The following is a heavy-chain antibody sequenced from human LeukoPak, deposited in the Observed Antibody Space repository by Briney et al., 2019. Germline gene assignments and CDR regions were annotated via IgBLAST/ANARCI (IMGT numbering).Heavy chain of an antibody. CDR1: GFIFGSDG. CDR3: AKGVKHIVVMTAQHYFDY. V-gene: IGHV3-30*02. CDR2: IVYDGSNK. Sequence: GGSLRLSCAASGFIFGSDGMHWVRQAPGKGLEWVAYIVYDGSNKYYADSVKGRFTISRDNSKNTVYLQMNSLRAEDTAVYYCAKGVKHIVVMTAQHYFDYWGQGTLVTVSS. J-gene: IGHJ4*02. D-gene: IGHD2-21*02.